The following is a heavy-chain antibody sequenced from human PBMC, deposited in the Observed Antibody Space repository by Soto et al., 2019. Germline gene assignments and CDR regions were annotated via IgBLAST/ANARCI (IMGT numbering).Heavy chain of an antibody. CDR3: ARGSWDDVSGHYYMDV. J-gene: IGHJ6*03. CDR1: GDSVSSNSAA. CDR2: TYYRSKWYI. V-gene: IGHV6-1*01. D-gene: IGHD5-12*01. Sequence: SQTLSLTCDISGDSVSSNSAAWNWIRQTPSRGLEWLGRTYYRSKWYINYAVSVKSRITVNPDTSKNQFSLQLNSVTPEDTAVYYCARGSWDDVSGHYYMDVWCKGTTVTVS.